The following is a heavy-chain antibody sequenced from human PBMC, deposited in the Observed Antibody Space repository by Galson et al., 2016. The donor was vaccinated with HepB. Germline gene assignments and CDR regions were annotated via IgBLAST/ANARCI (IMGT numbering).Heavy chain of an antibody. V-gene: IGHV4-39*01. CDR2: VYRAKT. D-gene: IGHD3-10*01. CDR3: ARSGLLTEASFDY. J-gene: IGHJ4*02. Sequence: SETLSPTCTLSDGSISTSSFSWGWIRQPPGKGLEWIGTVYRAKTYYTPSLEGRASIYAGMPTDLLSLRLTSLTAADPAVYFCARSGLLTEASFDYWGQGAPVAVSS. CDR1: DGSISTSSFS.